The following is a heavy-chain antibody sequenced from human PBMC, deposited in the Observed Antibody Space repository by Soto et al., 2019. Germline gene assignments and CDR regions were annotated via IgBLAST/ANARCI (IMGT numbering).Heavy chain of an antibody. CDR1: GGSISSGGYY. Sequence: QVQLQESGPGLVKPSQTLSLTCPVSGGSISSGGYYWSWIRQHPGKGLEWIGYIYYSGSTYYNPSLKSRVTISVDTSKNQFSLKLSSVTAADTAVYYCARDLNEVVAATPKAFDIWGQGTMVTVSS. CDR3: ARDLNEVVAATPKAFDI. V-gene: IGHV4-31*03. J-gene: IGHJ3*02. D-gene: IGHD2-15*01. CDR2: IYYSGST.